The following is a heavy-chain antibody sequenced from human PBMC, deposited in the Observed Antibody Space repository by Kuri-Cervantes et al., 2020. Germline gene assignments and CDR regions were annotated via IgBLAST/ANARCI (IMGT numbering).Heavy chain of an antibody. V-gene: IGHV3-21*01. CDR1: GFTFSSYA. CDR3: AREVDTAMVGYGMDV. CDR2: ISSSSSYI. D-gene: IGHD5-18*01. Sequence: GGSLRLSCAASGFTFSSYAMNWVRQAPGKGLEWVSSISSSSSYIYYADSVKGGFTISRDNSKNSLYLQMNSLRDEDTAVYYCAREVDTAMVGYGMDVWGQGPT. J-gene: IGHJ6*02.